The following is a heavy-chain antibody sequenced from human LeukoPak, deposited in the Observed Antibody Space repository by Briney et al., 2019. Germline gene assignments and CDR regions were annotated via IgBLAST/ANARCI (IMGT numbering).Heavy chain of an antibody. V-gene: IGHV3-7*01. J-gene: IGHJ6*02. CDR1: GFTFSSYW. Sequence: GGSLRLSCAASGFTFSSYWMSWVRQAPGKGLEWVANIKQDGSEKYYVDSVKGRFTISRDNAKNSLYLQMNSLRAEDTAVYYCARDPRYYCYGMDVWGQGTTVTVSS. CDR2: IKQDGSEK. CDR3: ARDPRYYCYGMDV.